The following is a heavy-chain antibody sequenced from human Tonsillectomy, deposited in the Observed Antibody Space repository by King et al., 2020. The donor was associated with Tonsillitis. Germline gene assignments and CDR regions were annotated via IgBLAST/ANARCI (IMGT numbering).Heavy chain of an antibody. J-gene: IGHJ6*03. V-gene: IGHV1-18*01. CDR2: ISGYNGNT. CDR3: ARDSLYLVMIVLTADKYHFMDV. Sequence: QLVQSGTEVKKPGASVKVSCKASGYTFTNNGISWVRQAPGQGLEWMGWISGYNGNTNYAQKFQGRVTMTTDTSTNTAYMELRSRTSDDTAVYYCARDSLYLVMIVLTADKYHFMDVWGKGTTVTVSS. D-gene: IGHD3-22*01. CDR1: GYTFTNNG.